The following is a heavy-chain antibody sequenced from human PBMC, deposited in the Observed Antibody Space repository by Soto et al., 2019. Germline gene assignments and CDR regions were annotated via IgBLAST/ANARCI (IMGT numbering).Heavy chain of an antibody. CDR1: GGSVTNSSYY. J-gene: IGHJ4*02. Sequence: SETLSLTXTVSGGSVTNSSYYWGWIRQSPGKGLEWIGSVYYRGRSYSKSSVKSRVTISVDTSKNRFSLSLNSVTASDTAVYFCVSQRTTVPTQAYFDYWGPGVLVTVSS. D-gene: IGHD4-17*01. CDR3: VSQRTTVPTQAYFDY. CDR2: VYYRGRS. V-gene: IGHV4-39*01.